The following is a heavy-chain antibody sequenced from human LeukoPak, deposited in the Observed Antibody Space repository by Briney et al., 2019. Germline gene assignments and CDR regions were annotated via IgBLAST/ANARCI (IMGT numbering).Heavy chain of an antibody. CDR1: GFALSSYS. V-gene: IGHV3-21*01. Sequence: GRSLRLSCAASGFALSSYSMNWVRQAPGKGLEWVSSISSSSDYIYYADSVKGRFTISRDNAKNSLYLQMNSLRDEDTAMYYCARDRTSTWPLREIDYWGQGTLVTVS. CDR3: ARDRTSTWPLREIDY. CDR2: ISSSSDYI. J-gene: IGHJ4*02.